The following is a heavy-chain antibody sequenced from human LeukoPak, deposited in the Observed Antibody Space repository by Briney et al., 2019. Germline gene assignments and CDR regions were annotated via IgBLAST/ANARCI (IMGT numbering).Heavy chain of an antibody. CDR2: ISTYDGNA. CDR1: GYSLTSYG. Sequence: EASVKVSCKASGYSLTSYGITWVRQAPGQGLEWMGWISTYDGNANYAQKLQGRVTMTTDTSTITAYMELRSLRSDDTAVYYCARAPSGFTYGPGDHWGQGTLVTVSS. D-gene: IGHD5-18*01. J-gene: IGHJ4*02. V-gene: IGHV1-18*01. CDR3: ARAPSGFTYGPGDH.